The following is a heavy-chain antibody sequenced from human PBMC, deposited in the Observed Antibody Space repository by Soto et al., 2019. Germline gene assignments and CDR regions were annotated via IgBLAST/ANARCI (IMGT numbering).Heavy chain of an antibody. D-gene: IGHD6-19*01. Sequence: QLQLQESGPGLVKPSETLSLTCTVSGGSISSSSYYWGWIRQPPGKGLEWIGSIYYSGSTYYNPSLKRRVTISVDTSKNQFYLSLSSVTAADTAVYYCARHEVHSSGFTDYWGQGTLVTVYS. V-gene: IGHV4-39*01. J-gene: IGHJ4*02. CDR3: ARHEVHSSGFTDY. CDR1: GGSISSSSYY. CDR2: IYYSGST.